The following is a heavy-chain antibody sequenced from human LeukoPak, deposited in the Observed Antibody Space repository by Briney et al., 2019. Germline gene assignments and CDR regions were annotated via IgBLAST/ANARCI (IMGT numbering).Heavy chain of an antibody. D-gene: IGHD3-22*01. CDR2: IYSGGTT. V-gene: IGHV3-53*05. CDR1: GFTVSGNY. Sequence: GGSLRLSCAVSGFTVSGNYMSWVRQAPGKGLEWVSLIYSGGTTYYADSVKGRFTISRDNSKNTLYLQMNSLRAEDTAVYYCARGITMIVVAPAYWGQGTLVTVSS. CDR3: ARGITMIVVAPAY. J-gene: IGHJ4*02.